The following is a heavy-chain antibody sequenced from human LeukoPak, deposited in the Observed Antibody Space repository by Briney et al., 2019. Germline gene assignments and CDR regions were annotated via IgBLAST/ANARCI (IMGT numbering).Heavy chain of an antibody. CDR2: IGPNSGGT. CDR3: ARAQDTASANDFEY. J-gene: IGHJ4*02. Sequence: ASVKVSCKASGYTFSDYQIHWVRQAPGQGLEWMGRIGPNSGGTNFAQDFQGRVTMTRDASIRTAFMELSRLRSDDTAVYYCARAQDTASANDFEYWGQGTLVTVSS. V-gene: IGHV1-2*06. CDR1: GYTFSDYQ. D-gene: IGHD5-18*01.